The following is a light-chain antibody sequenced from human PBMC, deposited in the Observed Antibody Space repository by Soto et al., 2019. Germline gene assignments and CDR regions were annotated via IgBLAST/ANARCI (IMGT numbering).Light chain of an antibody. V-gene: IGKV3-20*01. J-gene: IGKJ5*01. CDR2: GAS. CDR1: QTMSSNY. CDR3: QQYTSSLIT. Sequence: QSPGTLSLSPGERATLSCRASQTMSSNYLAWYQQKPGQAPRLLXYGASGRATGIPDRFSGSGSGTDVTITISRLETEDVAVYYCQQYTSSLITFGQGTRLEIK.